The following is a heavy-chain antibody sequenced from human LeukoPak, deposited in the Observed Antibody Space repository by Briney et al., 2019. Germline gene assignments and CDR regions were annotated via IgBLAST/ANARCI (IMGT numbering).Heavy chain of an antibody. D-gene: IGHD2-2*01. V-gene: IGHV3-23*01. J-gene: IGHJ4*02. CDR1: GFTFSSYA. Sequence: GGSLRLSCAASGFTFSSYAMSWVRQAPGKGLEWVSAISGSGGSTYYADSVKGRFTISRDNAKNSLFLQMNSLRAEDTAVYYCARLPAYCSSTSCYYDYWGQGTLVTVSS. CDR2: ISGSGGST. CDR3: ARLPAYCSSTSCYYDY.